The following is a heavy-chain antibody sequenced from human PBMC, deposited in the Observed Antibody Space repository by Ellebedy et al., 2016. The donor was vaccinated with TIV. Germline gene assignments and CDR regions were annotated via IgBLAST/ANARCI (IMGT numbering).Heavy chain of an antibody. CDR1: GLTFSSHA. CDR3: AKTYMWIGELFFPNWFDP. D-gene: IGHD3-10*01. J-gene: IGHJ5*02. CDR2: ITNSGATT. Sequence: GESLKISCAASGLTFSSHAMSWVRQAPGKGLEWVSGITNSGATTYYADSVKGRFTISRDNSKNILYLQMNSLRAEDTAVYHCAKTYMWIGELFFPNWFDPWGQGTLVTVSS. V-gene: IGHV3-23*01.